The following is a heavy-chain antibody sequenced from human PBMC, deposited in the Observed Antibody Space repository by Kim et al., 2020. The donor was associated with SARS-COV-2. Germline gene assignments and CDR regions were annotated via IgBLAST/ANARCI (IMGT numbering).Heavy chain of an antibody. D-gene: IGHD3-22*01. CDR1: GGSFSGYY. V-gene: IGHV4-34*01. Sequence: SETLSLTCAVSGGSFSGYYWSWIRQPPGKGLEWIGEINHSGSTNYNSSLKSRVTISVDTSKNQFSLKLSSVTAADTAVYYCARGLQNYDSSGYYYGHYYYGMDVWGQGTTVTVSS. CDR2: INHSGST. CDR3: ARGLQNYDSSGYYYGHYYYGMDV. J-gene: IGHJ6*02.